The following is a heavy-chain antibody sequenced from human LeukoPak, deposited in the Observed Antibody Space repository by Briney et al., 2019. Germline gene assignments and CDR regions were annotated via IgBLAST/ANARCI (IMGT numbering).Heavy chain of an antibody. CDR2: INPNSGGT. CDR1: GYTFTGYY. CDR3: ARESCSGGSCYSFGLGAFDI. D-gene: IGHD2-15*01. J-gene: IGHJ3*02. V-gene: IGHV1-2*02. Sequence: ASVKVSCKASGYTFTGYYMHWVRQAPGQGLEWMGWINPNSGGTNYAQKFQGRVTMTRDTSISTAYMELSRLRSDDTAVYYCARESCSGGSCYSFGLGAFDIWGQGTMVTVSS.